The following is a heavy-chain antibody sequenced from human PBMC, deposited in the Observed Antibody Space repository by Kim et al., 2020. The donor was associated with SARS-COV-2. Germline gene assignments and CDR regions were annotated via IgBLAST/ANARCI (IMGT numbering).Heavy chain of an antibody. Sequence: ASVKVSCKASGYTFTGYYMHWVRQAPGQGLEWMGRINHNSGGTNYAQKFQGRVTMTRDTSISTAYMELSRLRSDDTAVYYCARDLKRGYSSGWTQHYGMDVWGQGTTVPVSS. V-gene: IGHV1-2*06. CDR1: GYTFTGYY. CDR3: ARDLKRGYSSGWTQHYGMDV. CDR2: INHNSGGT. J-gene: IGHJ6*02. D-gene: IGHD6-19*01.